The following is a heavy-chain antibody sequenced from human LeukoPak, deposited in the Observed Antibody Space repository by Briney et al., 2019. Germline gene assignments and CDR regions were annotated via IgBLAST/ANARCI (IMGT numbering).Heavy chain of an antibody. J-gene: IGHJ4*02. CDR2: INTYNGKT. Sequence: ASVKVSCKASGYTFTNFGLSWVRQAPGQGLEWVGWINTYNGKTNYAEKLQGRVSMTTDTSTTTAYMDLRSLRADDTAVYYCARGLTGMMDSDYWGQGTLVTVSS. CDR1: GYTFTNFG. D-gene: IGHD3-10*01. CDR3: ARGLTGMMDSDY. V-gene: IGHV1-18*01.